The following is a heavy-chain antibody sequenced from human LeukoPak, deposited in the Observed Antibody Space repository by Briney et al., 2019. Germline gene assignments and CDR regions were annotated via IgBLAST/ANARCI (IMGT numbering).Heavy chain of an antibody. CDR3: ARGYCSSTSCPGGFDP. J-gene: IGHJ5*02. V-gene: IGHV4-30-4*01. CDR1: GGSISSGDYY. D-gene: IGHD2-2*01. Sequence: PSETLSLTCTVSGGSISSGDYYWSWIRQPPGKGLEWIGYIYYSGSTYYNPSLKSRVTISVDTSKNQFSLKLSSVTAADTAVYYCARGYCSSTSCPGGFDPWGQGTLVTVSS. CDR2: IYYSGST.